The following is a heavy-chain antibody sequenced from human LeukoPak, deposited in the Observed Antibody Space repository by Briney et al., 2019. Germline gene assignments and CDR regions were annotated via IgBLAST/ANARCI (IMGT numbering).Heavy chain of an antibody. Sequence: GGSLRLSCAASGFVFSGYEMNWVRQAPGKGLEWISSISTTGRTLNYADSVKGRFTISRDNAKNSLYLQMNSLSAEDTAVYYCARGDDYGDSLVAYWGQGTLVTVSS. CDR1: GFVFSGYE. D-gene: IGHD4-17*01. J-gene: IGHJ4*02. CDR2: ISTTGRTL. V-gene: IGHV3-48*03. CDR3: ARGDDYGDSLVAY.